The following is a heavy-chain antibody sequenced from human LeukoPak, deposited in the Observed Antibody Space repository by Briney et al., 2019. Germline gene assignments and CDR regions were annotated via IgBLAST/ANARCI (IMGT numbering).Heavy chain of an antibody. D-gene: IGHD6-19*01. CDR1: GGSFSGYY. Sequence: PSETLSLTCAVYGGSFSGYYWSWIRQPPGKGLEWIGEINHSGSTNYNPSLKSRVTISVDTSKNQFSLKLSSVTAADTAVYYCARDKRYGYSSGWLYFDYWGQGTLVTVSS. CDR2: INHSGST. CDR3: ARDKRYGYSSGWLYFDY. J-gene: IGHJ4*02. V-gene: IGHV4-34*01.